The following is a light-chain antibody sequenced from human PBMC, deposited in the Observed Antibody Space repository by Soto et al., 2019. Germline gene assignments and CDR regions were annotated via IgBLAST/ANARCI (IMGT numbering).Light chain of an antibody. CDR1: QSISRIY. V-gene: IGKV3-20*01. CDR2: GAS. CDR3: QQYGSSSIT. J-gene: IGKJ5*01. Sequence: EIVLTQSPGTLSLSPGERATLSCRSSQSISRIYLAWYQQQPGQAPRLLIYGASSRATGIPDRFSGSGSGTDFPLTIARLEPDDFAVYYCQQYGSSSITFGQGTRLDIK.